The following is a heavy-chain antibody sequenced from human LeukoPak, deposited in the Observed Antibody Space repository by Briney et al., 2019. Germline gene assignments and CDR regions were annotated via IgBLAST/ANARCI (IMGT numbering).Heavy chain of an antibody. CDR3: ARSDCTNGVCYGAEYFQH. D-gene: IGHD2-8*01. CDR2: IYYTGTT. Sequence: PSETLSLTCNVSGGSISFYHWSWLRQSPGKGLDWIGYIYYTGTTNYNPSLKSRVTISVDTSKNQFSLKLSSVTAADTAVYYCARSDCTNGVCYGAEYFQHWAQGPLVTVSS. CDR1: GGSISFYH. J-gene: IGHJ1*01. V-gene: IGHV4-59*01.